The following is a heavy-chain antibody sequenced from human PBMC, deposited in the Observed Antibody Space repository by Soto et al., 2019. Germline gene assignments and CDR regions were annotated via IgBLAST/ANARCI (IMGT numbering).Heavy chain of an antibody. V-gene: IGHV3-23*01. CDR2: ISGGGDTT. Sequence: EVQLLESGGGLVQPGGSLRLSCAASGFTFNNYAMTWVRQAPGKGLEWVSAISGGGDTTSYADSVKGRFTVSRDGSKTTLYRQRGGLRPEDPAFFYWAKGGGGSGTLPPRVDFGAQGPLVPVSS. D-gene: IGHD3-10*01. CDR3: AKGGGGSGTLPPRVDF. CDR1: GFTFNNYA. J-gene: IGHJ4*02.